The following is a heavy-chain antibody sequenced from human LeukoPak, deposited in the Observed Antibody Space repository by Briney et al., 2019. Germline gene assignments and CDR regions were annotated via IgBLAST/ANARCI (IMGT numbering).Heavy chain of an antibody. J-gene: IGHJ4*02. Sequence: GGSLRLSCAASGFTFSSYGMHWVRQAPGKGLEWVAVIWYDGSNKYYADSVKGRFTISRDNSKNTLYLQMNSLRAEDTAVYYCAKDIRWLVAFDYWGQGTLVTVSS. CDR3: AKDIRWLVAFDY. D-gene: IGHD6-19*01. CDR2: IWYDGSNK. V-gene: IGHV3-30*02. CDR1: GFTFSSYG.